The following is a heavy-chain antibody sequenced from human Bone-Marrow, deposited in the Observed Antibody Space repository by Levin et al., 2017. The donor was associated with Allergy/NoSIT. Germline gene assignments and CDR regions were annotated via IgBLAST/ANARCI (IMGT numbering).Heavy chain of an antibody. J-gene: IGHJ4*02. Sequence: ASETLSLTCSVSXAXXSXGDYXXXXXXXXPGEGLEWIGHIHHSGATYYNPSLKSRVTISVDTSKNQFSVKLTSMTAADTAVYYCVRAKYYFGSGSYGQYYFDYWGQGTLVIVSS. CDR2: IHHSGAT. V-gene: IGHV4-30-4*01. CDR1: XAXXSXGDYX. D-gene: IGHD3-10*01. CDR3: VRAKYYFGSGSYGQYYFDY.